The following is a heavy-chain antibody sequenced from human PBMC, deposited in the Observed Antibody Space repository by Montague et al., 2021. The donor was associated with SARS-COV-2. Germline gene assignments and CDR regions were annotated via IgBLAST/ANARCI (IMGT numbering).Heavy chain of an antibody. D-gene: IGHD3-9*01. CDR2: IYYTGSS. CDR1: GGSVSSGSFY. V-gene: IGHV4-61*01. J-gene: IGHJ6*02. Sequence: SETLSLTCTVSGGSVSSGSFYWGWIRQPPGKGLELIGYIYYTGSSNYNPSLKSRVTISVDTSKNQFSLQLSSVTAADTAVYYCASLRGGADLLTAFQGVSYGYAMDVWGQGTMVTVSS. CDR3: ASLRGGADLLTAFQGVSYGYAMDV.